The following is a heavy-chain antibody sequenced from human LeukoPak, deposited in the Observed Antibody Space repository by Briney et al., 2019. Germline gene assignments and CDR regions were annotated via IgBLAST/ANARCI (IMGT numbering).Heavy chain of an antibody. D-gene: IGHD2-2*02. Sequence: ASVQVSCMACRGTFSSYAISWVRQAPRQGLEWMGGIIPIFGTANYAQKFQGRVTITTDEPTSTSYMELSSLRSEDTAVYYCAREREGLGYCSTTSCYTNWFDPWGQGTLVTVSS. CDR3: AREREGLGYCSTTSCYTNWFDP. V-gene: IGHV1-69*05. J-gene: IGHJ5*02. CDR2: IIPIFGTA. CDR1: RGTFSSYA.